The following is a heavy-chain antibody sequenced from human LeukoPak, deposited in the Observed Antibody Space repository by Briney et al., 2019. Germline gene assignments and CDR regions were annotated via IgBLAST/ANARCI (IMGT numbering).Heavy chain of an antibody. Sequence: SETLSLTCTVSGGSISSSSYYWGWIRQPPGKGLEWIGSIYYSGSTYYNPSLKSRVTISVDTSKNQFSLKLSSVTAADTAVYYCARGDFSSGWPALDYWGQGTLVTVSS. V-gene: IGHV4-39*01. CDR3: ARGDFSSGWPALDY. J-gene: IGHJ4*02. CDR2: IYYSGST. CDR1: GGSISSSSYY. D-gene: IGHD6-19*01.